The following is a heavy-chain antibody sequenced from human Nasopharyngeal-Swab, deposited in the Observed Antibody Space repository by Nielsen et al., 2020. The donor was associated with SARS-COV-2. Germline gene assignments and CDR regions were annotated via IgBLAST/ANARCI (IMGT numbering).Heavy chain of an antibody. CDR3: AREETSLGKMDV. J-gene: IGHJ6*04. Sequence: SVKVSCKASGGTFSSYAISWVRQAPGQGLEWMGGIIPIFGTANYAQKFQGRVTITADESTSTAYMELSSLRSEDTAAYYCAREETSLGKMDVWGKGTTVTVSS. CDR2: IIPIFGTA. V-gene: IGHV1-69*13. D-gene: IGHD6-6*01. CDR1: GGTFSSYA.